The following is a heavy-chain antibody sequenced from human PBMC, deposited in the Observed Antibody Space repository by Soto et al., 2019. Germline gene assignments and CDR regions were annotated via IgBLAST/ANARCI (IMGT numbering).Heavy chain of an antibody. J-gene: IGHJ4*02. CDR3: AKGEYYDSSGYYYPYFDY. CDR2: IGGSGGST. V-gene: IGHV3-23*01. Sequence: GGSLRLSCAASGFTFSSYAMSWVRQAPGKGLEWVSAIGGSGGSTYYADSVKGRFTISRDNSKNTLYLQMNSLRAEDTAVYYCAKGEYYDSSGYYYPYFDYWGQGTMVTVSS. D-gene: IGHD3-22*01. CDR1: GFTFSSYA.